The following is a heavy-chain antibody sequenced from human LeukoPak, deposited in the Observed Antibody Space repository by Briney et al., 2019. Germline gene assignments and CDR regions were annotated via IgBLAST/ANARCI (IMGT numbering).Heavy chain of an antibody. CDR1: GFIVSSNY. J-gene: IGHJ6*02. CDR3: ARDPHTYYYGSGSQDYYYGMDV. CDR2: IYSGGST. V-gene: IGHV3-66*01. D-gene: IGHD3-10*01. Sequence: GGSLRLSCAASGFIVSSNYMSWVRQAPGKGLEWVSVIYSGGSTYYADSVKGRFTISRDNSKNTLYLQMNSLRAEDTAVYYCARDPHTYYYGSGSQDYYYGMDVWGQGTTVTVSS.